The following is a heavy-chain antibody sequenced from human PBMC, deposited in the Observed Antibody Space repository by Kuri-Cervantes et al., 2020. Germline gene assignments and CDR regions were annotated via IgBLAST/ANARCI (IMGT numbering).Heavy chain of an antibody. D-gene: IGHD2-2*02. CDR1: GFTFSSYG. Sequence: GESLKISCAASGFTFSSYGMHWVRQAPGKGLEWVAVISYDGSNKYYADSVKGRFTISRDNSKNTLYLQMNSLRAEDTAVYYCARTHTLRYYYGMDVWGQGTTVTVSS. CDR2: ISYDGSNK. V-gene: IGHV3-30*03. J-gene: IGHJ6*02. CDR3: ARTHTLRYYYGMDV.